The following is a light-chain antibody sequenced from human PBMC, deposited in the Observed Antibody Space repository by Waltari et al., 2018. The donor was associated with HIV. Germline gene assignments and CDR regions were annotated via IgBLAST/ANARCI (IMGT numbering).Light chain of an antibody. CDR1: SSNTGAPS. V-gene: IGLV1-47*01. CDR2: RNS. Sequence: QSALTQPPFTSRTPGQTVTFPCSGSSSNTGAPSSFWYQQLPGTAPKLLIYRNSQRPSGVRDRFSGSKSGTSASLAINDLRSEDEAEYHCAAWDDSLSGWVFGGGTNLTVL. CDR3: AAWDDSLSGWV. J-gene: IGLJ3*02.